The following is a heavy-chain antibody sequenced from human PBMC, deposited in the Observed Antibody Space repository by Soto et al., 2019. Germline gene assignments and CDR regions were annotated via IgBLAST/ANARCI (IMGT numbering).Heavy chain of an antibody. V-gene: IGHV6-1*01. CDR2: TYYRSKWYN. Sequence: PSQTLSLTCAISGDSVSSNSAAWNWIRQSPSRGLEWLGRTYYRSKWYNYFAVSVKSRITINPDTSKNQFSLQLNSVTPEDTAVYYCARAYSGYDPTRPFYYYYYGMDVWGQGTTVTVSS. D-gene: IGHD5-12*01. CDR3: ARAYSGYDPTRPFYYYYYGMDV. CDR1: GDSVSSNSAA. J-gene: IGHJ6*02.